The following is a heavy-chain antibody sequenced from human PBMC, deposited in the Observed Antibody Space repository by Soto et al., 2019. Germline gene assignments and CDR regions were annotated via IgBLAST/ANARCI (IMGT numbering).Heavy chain of an antibody. J-gene: IGHJ6*02. Sequence: PGGSLRLSCADSGFTFSSYALHWVRQAPGKGLEWVAVISYDGSNKYYADSVKGRFTISRDSSKNTLSLQMNSLRPEDTAVYYCARVRSYCTGDCYENYYYYGFDVWGQGTTVTVSS. CDR1: GFTFSSYA. V-gene: IGHV3-30-3*01. D-gene: IGHD2-21*02. CDR3: ARVRSYCTGDCYENYYYYGFDV. CDR2: ISYDGSNK.